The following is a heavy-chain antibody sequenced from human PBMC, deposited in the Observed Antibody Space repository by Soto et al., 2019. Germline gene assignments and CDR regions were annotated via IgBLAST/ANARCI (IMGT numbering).Heavy chain of an antibody. D-gene: IGHD7-27*01. CDR2: INPNSGGT. Sequence: WASVKVSCKASGYTFTGYYMHWVRQAPGQGLEWMGWINPNSGGTNYAQKFQGRVTMTRDTSISTAYMELSRLRSDDTAVYYCARDPSSLGPFDYWGQGTLVTVSS. CDR1: GYTFTGYY. J-gene: IGHJ4*02. CDR3: ARDPSSLGPFDY. V-gene: IGHV1-2*02.